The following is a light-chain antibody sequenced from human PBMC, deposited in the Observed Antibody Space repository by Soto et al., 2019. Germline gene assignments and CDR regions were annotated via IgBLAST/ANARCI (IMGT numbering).Light chain of an antibody. CDR2: NDS. CDR3: QSADSSGTYVV. J-gene: IGLJ2*01. CDR1: ALPKQY. Sequence: SYELTQPPSVSVSPGQTARITCSGDALPKQYAYWYQQKPGQAPVLVIYNDSERPSGIPERFSGSRSGTTVTLTISGVQAEDEADYYCQSADSSGTYVVFGGGTKVTVL. V-gene: IGLV3-25*03.